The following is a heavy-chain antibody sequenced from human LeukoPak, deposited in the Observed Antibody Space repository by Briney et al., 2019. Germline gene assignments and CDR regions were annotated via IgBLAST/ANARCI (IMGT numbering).Heavy chain of an antibody. Sequence: GGSLRLSCAASGFTFSSYVMHWVRQAPGKGLEWVAVISYDGSNKYYADSVMGRFTIPRDNSKNTLYLQMNSLRAEDTAVYYCVGYCSGGSCSNWGQGTLVTVSS. V-gene: IGHV3-30*04. D-gene: IGHD2-15*01. J-gene: IGHJ4*02. CDR3: VGYCSGGSCSN. CDR1: GFTFSSYV. CDR2: ISYDGSNK.